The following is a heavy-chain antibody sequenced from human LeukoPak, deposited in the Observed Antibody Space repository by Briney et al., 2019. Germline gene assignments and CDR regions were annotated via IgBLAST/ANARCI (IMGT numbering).Heavy chain of an antibody. J-gene: IGHJ4*02. V-gene: IGHV3-72*01. D-gene: IGHD2-15*01. Sequence: GGSLRLSCAVSGYTFSDHYMDWVRQAPGKGLEWVGRTRNKANGYTTEYAASVKGRFTISRDDSKSSLYLQMNSLRTEDTAVLYCTRTEFCSAGRCYSDYFDCWGQGTLVTVSS. CDR3: TRTEFCSAGRCYSDYFDC. CDR2: TRNKANGYTT. CDR1: GYTFSDHY.